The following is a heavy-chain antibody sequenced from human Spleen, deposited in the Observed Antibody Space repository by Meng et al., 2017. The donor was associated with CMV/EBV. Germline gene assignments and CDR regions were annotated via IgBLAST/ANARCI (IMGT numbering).Heavy chain of an antibody. CDR2: IRSKANSYAT. V-gene: IGHV3-73*01. J-gene: IGHJ4*02. CDR1: GFTFSGSA. CDR3: TRHPTYCSGGSCYLGDY. D-gene: IGHD2-15*01. Sequence: GESLKISCAASGFTFSGSAMHWVRQASGKGLEWVGRIRSKANSYATAYAASVKGRFTISRDDSKNTAYLQMNSLKTEDTAVYYCTRHPTYCSGGSCYLGDYWGQGTLVTVSS.